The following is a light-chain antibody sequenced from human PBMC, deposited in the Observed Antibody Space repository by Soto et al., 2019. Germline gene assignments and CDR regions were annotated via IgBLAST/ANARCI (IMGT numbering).Light chain of an antibody. V-gene: IGLV2-8*01. CDR1: SSDVGGYNY. J-gene: IGLJ1*01. CDR3: SSYAGSNNFV. CDR2: EVS. Sequence: LTQPPSASWSPGQSVTISCTGTSSDVGGYNYVSWYQQHPGKAPKLMIYEVSERPSGVPDRFSGSKSSSTASLTVSGLQAEDEADYYCSSYAGSNNFVFGTGTKGTVL.